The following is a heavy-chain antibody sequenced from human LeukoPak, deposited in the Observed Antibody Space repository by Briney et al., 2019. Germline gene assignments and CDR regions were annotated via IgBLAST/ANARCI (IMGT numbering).Heavy chain of an antibody. J-gene: IGHJ3*01. CDR1: GGSISSGDHF. V-gene: IGHV4-61*08. D-gene: IGHD2-21*02. Sequence: SETLSLTCTVSGGSISSGDHFWSWIRQHPGKGLEWIGYIHHSGSANYNPSLRSRITMSVDTSKNHFSLSPTSVTAADTAVYYCARLPGCSGADCFRAFDVWGQGTMVTVSS. CDR3: ARLPGCSGADCFRAFDV. CDR2: IHHSGSA.